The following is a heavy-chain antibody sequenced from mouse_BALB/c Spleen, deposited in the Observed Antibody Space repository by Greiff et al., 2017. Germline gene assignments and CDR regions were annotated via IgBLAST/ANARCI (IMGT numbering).Heavy chain of an antibody. J-gene: IGHJ2*01. CDR3: ARDMRGLSFDD. V-gene: IGHV7-3*02. D-gene: IGHD3-1*01. CDR1: GFTFTDYY. CDR2: IRNKANGYTT. Sequence: EVQLVESGGGLVQPGGSLRLSCATSGFTFTDYYMSWVRQPPGKALEWLGFIRNKANGYTTEYSASVKGRFTISRDNSQSILYLQMNTLRAEDSATYYCARDMRGLSFDDWGQGTTLTVSS.